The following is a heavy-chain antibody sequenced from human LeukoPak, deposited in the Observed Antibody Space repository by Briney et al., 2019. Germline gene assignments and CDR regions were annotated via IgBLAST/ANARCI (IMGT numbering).Heavy chain of an antibody. Sequence: SETLSLTCTVSGGSISSYYWSWIRQPAGKGLEWIGRIHTSGRTDYNPSFTRRVTISVDTSQNQFSLKVRSVTPADTAVYYCAREGSATARPFVSNDYWGQGTLVTVSS. CDR2: IHTSGRT. J-gene: IGHJ4*02. D-gene: IGHD6-6*01. CDR1: GGSISSYY. V-gene: IGHV4-4*07. CDR3: AREGSATARPFVSNDY.